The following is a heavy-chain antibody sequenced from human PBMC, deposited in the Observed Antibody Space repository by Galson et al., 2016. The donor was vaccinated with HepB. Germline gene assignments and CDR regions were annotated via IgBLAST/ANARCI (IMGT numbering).Heavy chain of an antibody. CDR3: ARAGVAYETSGYFYGQLDY. D-gene: IGHD3-22*01. J-gene: IGHJ4*02. CDR2: ITAGGNTI. CDR1: AFSFRSYS. V-gene: IGHV3-48*02. Sequence: SLRLSCAASAFSFRSYSMNWVRHAPGKGLEWLSSITAGGNTIYYADSVKGRFTISRDNAKSSLYLQMSSLRDDDTAVYFCARAGVAYETSGYFYGQLDYWGQGTLVIVSS.